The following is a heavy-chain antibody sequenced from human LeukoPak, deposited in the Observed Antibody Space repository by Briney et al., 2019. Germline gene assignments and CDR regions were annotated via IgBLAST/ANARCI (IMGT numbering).Heavy chain of an antibody. J-gene: IGHJ4*02. Sequence: ASAKVSCKASGYTFTSYYIHWVRQAPGQGLEWMGIINPSGGSTSYAQKFQGRVTMTRDTSTSTVYMELSSLRSEDTAVYYCARSLGVATNLDYWGQGTLVTVSS. CDR1: GYTFTSYY. CDR2: INPSGGST. D-gene: IGHD5-12*01. CDR3: ARSLGVATNLDY. V-gene: IGHV1-46*01.